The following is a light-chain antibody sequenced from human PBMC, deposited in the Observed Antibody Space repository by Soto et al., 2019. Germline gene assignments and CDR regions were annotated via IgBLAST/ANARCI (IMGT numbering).Light chain of an antibody. V-gene: IGKV3-20*01. CDR1: QSVSNNY. J-gene: IGKJ1*01. Sequence: IVLTQSPGTLSLSPGERATLSCRASQSVSNNYLAWYQQKPGQAPRLLIYGASNRATGIPDRFSVSGSGTDVTLSISRLEREDFAWYYGQQVGISGRFGQGTKVEIK. CDR3: QQVGISGR. CDR2: GAS.